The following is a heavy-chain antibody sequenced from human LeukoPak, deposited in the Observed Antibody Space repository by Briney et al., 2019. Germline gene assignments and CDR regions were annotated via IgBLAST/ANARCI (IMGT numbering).Heavy chain of an antibody. CDR1: GFTFSSYA. V-gene: IGHV3-23*01. CDR3: ARGTRQWLPKGRYFDY. J-gene: IGHJ4*02. CDR2: IFGSGDHT. D-gene: IGHD6-19*01. Sequence: GGSLRLSCAASGFTFSSYAMSWVRQAPGKGLEWVSSIFGSGDHTYYPDSVKGRFTISRDSSKNTLYLQMNSLRAEDTAVYYCARGTRQWLPKGRYFDYWGQGTLVTVSS.